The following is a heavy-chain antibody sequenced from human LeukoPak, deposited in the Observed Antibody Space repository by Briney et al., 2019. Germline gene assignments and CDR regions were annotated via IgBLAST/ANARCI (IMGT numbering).Heavy chain of an antibody. CDR1: GGSISSYY. CDR3: ARNSCPSGTCYDNRGYFDY. V-gene: IGHV4-59*08. D-gene: IGHD2-15*01. CDR2: IHYTGST. Sequence: SETLSLTCTDSGGSISSYYWSWIRQSPGKGLECIGYIHYTGSTNYNPSLKSRVTISVDTSKNQFSLKLSSVTAADTAVYYCARNSCPSGTCYDNRGYFDYWGQGTLVTVSS. J-gene: IGHJ4*02.